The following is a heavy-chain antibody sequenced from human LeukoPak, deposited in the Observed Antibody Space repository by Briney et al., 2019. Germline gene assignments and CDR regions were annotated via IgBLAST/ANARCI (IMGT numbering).Heavy chain of an antibody. Sequence: SETLSLTCAVYGGSFSGYYWSWIRQPPGKGLEWIGEINHSGSTNYNPSLKSRVTISVDTSKNQFSLKLSSVTAADTAVYYCARDLSSGWYGEAFDIWGQGTMVTVSS. V-gene: IGHV4-34*01. CDR1: GGSFSGYY. J-gene: IGHJ3*02. CDR2: INHSGST. CDR3: ARDLSSGWYGEAFDI. D-gene: IGHD6-19*01.